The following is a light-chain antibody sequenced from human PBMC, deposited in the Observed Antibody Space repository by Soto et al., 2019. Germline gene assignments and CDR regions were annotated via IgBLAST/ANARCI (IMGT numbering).Light chain of an antibody. CDR2: AAS. V-gene: IGKV1-9*01. Sequence: DIQLTQSPSFLSASVGDRVTITCRASQGISGYLAWYQQKPGKAPKLLIYAASTLQSGVPSRFSGSGSGTEFTLTISSLQPEDFATYYCQQFNNNPLTFGGGTKVEIK. J-gene: IGKJ4*01. CDR1: QGISGY. CDR3: QQFNNNPLT.